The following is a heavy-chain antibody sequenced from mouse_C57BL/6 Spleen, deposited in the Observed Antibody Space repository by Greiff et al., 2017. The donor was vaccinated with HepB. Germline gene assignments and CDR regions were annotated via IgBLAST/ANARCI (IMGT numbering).Heavy chain of an antibody. J-gene: IGHJ2*01. Sequence: EVQLVESGGGLVKPGGSLKLSCAASGFTFSSYAMSWVRQTPEKRLEWVATISDGGSYTYYPDNVKGRFTISRDNAKNNLYLQMSHLKSEDTAMYYCARGGYYPYWGQGTTLTVSA. V-gene: IGHV5-4*01. CDR2: ISDGGSYT. CDR1: GFTFSSYA. CDR3: ARGGYYPY. D-gene: IGHD2-3*01.